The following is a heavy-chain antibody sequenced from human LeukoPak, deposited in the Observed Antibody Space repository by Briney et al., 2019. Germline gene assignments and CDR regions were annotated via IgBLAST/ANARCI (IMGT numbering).Heavy chain of an antibody. V-gene: IGHV3-23*01. CDR2: LSGSGGST. CDR1: GFIFSNFA. Sequence: PGGSLRLSCAASGFIFSNFAMSWVRQAPGKGLEWVSSLSGSGGSTYHADSVKGRFSISRDNSKNTLYLQLNSLRAEDTAVYYRAKGGSTSRVTTSRVVFGYYYYMDVWGKGTPVTVSS. J-gene: IGHJ6*03. CDR3: AKGGSTSRVTTSRVVFGYYYYMDV. D-gene: IGHD4-17*01.